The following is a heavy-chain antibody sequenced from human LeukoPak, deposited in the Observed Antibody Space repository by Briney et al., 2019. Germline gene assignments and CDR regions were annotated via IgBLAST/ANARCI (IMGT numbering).Heavy chain of an antibody. J-gene: IGHJ5*02. CDR1: GYTFTGYY. CDR3: ARGPDYYDSSGYRMAFDP. D-gene: IGHD3-22*01. Sequence: GASVKVSCKASGYTFTGYYMHWVRQAPGQGLEWMGWINPNSGGTNYAQKFQGRVTMTRDTSISTAYMELSRLRSDDTAVYYCARGPDYYDSSGYRMAFDPWGQGTLVTV. CDR2: INPNSGGT. V-gene: IGHV1-2*02.